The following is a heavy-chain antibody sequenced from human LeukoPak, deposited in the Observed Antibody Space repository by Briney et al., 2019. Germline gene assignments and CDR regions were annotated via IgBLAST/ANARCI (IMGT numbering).Heavy chain of an antibody. V-gene: IGHV3-48*01. CDR1: GFTFSSYS. CDR3: ARDVSDSSSWPTPGTVFDP. CDR2: ISSSSSTI. Sequence: GGSLRLSCAASGFTFSSYSMNWVRQAPGKGLEWVSYISSSSSTIYYADSVKGRFTISRDNAKNSLYLQMNSLRAEDTAVYYCARDVSDSSSWPTPGTVFDPWGQGTLVTVSS. J-gene: IGHJ5*02. D-gene: IGHD6-13*01.